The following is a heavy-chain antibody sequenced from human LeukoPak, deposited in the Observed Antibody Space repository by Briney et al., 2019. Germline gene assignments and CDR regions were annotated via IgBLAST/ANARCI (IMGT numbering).Heavy chain of an antibody. V-gene: IGHV3-74*01. CDR3: ARGQRGYSYGYLCY. CDR2: INSDGSST. Sequence: GGSLRLSCAASGFTFSSYWMHWVRQAPGKGLVWVSRINSDGSSTSYADSVKGRFTISRDDAKNTLYLQMNSLRAEDTAVYYCARGQRGYSYGYLCYWGQGTLVTVSS. D-gene: IGHD5-18*01. CDR1: GFTFSSYW. J-gene: IGHJ4*02.